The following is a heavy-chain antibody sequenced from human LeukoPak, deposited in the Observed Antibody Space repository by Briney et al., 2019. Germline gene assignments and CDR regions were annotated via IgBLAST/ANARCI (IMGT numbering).Heavy chain of an antibody. CDR2: MNPNSGNT. CDR1: GHTFTSYD. Sequence: GASVKVSCKASGHTFTSYDINWVRQATGQGLEWMGWMNPNSGNTGYAQKFQGRVTITRNTSISTAYMELSSLRSEDTAVYYCAARYYDSSGYYYFQHWGQGTLVTVSS. J-gene: IGHJ1*01. CDR3: AARYYDSSGYYYFQH. V-gene: IGHV1-8*03. D-gene: IGHD3-22*01.